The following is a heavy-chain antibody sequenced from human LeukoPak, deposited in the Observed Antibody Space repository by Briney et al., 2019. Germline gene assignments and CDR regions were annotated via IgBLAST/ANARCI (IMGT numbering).Heavy chain of an antibody. J-gene: IGHJ6*02. D-gene: IGHD5-24*01. CDR3: ARWLQLNGMDV. CDR2: ISYDGSNK. V-gene: IGHV3-30-3*01. CDR1: GFTFSSYA. Sequence: PGGSLRLSCAASGFTFSSYAMHWVRQAPGKGLEWVAVISYDGSNKYYADSVKGRFTISRDNSKNTLYLQMNSLRAEDTAVYYCARWLQLNGMDVWGQGTTVTVSS.